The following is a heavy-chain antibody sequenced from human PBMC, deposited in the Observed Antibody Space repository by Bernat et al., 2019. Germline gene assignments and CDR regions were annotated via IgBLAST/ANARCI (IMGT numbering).Heavy chain of an antibody. CDR2: IYHSGST. Sequence: QVQLQESGPGLVKPSETLSLTCAVSGYSISSGYYWGWIRQPPGKGLEWIGSIYHSGSTYYNPSLKSRVTISVDTSKNQFSLKLSSVTAADTAVYYCARVGLAVPWGSYRPYYFDYWGQGTLVTVSS. CDR3: ARVGLAVPWGSYRPYYFDY. D-gene: IGHD3-16*02. J-gene: IGHJ4*02. CDR1: GYSISSGYY. V-gene: IGHV4-38-2*01.